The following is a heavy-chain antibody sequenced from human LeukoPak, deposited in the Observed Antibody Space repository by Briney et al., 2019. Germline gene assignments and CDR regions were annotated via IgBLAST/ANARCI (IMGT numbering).Heavy chain of an antibody. Sequence: SVKVSCKASGYTFTGYYMHWVRQAPGQGLEWMGWINPNSGGTNYAQEFQGRVTMTRDTSISTAYMELSRLRSDDTAVYYCARDPPYSVGATGTMWGQGTLVTVSS. V-gene: IGHV1-2*02. J-gene: IGHJ4*02. CDR3: ARDPPYSVGATGTM. CDR2: INPNSGGT. D-gene: IGHD1-26*01. CDR1: GYTFTGYY.